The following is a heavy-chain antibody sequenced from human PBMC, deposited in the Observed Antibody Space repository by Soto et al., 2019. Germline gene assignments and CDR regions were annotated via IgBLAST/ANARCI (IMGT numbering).Heavy chain of an antibody. J-gene: IGHJ4*02. V-gene: IGHV3-23*04. Sequence: EVQLVESGGGLVQPGRSLRLSCAASGFTFDDYAMHWVRQAPGKGLEWVSGISGSGSITDYADSVKGRFTISRDNSKNTLYLQMNSLRAEDTAVYYCAKRESRPEPHARFDYWGQGTLVTVSS. CDR2: ISGSGSIT. CDR1: GFTFDDYA. D-gene: IGHD1-1*01. CDR3: AKRESRPEPHARFDY.